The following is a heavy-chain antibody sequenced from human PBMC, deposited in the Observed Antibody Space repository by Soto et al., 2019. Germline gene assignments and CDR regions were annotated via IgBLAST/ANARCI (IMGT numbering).Heavy chain of an antibody. CDR3: ARDPGPRAAAIRGLGWFDP. CDR1: GFTFSGYG. CDR2: IKQDESEK. V-gene: IGHV3-7*03. D-gene: IGHD2-2*01. Sequence: PGGTLRLSCAASGFTFSGYGMAWVRQAPGKGLEWVASIKQDESEKFYVDSVKGRFTISRDNAKNTVYLQMNGLRAEDTAVYYCARDPGPRAAAIRGLGWFDPWGQGTLVTVSS. J-gene: IGHJ5*02.